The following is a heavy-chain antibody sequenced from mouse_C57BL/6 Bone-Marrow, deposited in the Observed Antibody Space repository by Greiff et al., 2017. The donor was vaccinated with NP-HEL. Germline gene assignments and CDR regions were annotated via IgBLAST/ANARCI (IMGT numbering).Heavy chain of an antibody. CDR3: ARSTTVVAKEPYWYFDV. D-gene: IGHD1-1*01. Sequence: QVQLQQPGAELVRPGTSVKLSCKASGYTFTSYWMHWVKQRPGQGLEWIGVIDPSDSYTNYNQKFKGKATLTVDTSSSTAYMQLSSLTSEDSAVYYCARSTTVVAKEPYWYFDVWGTGTTVTVSS. V-gene: IGHV1-59*01. CDR2: IDPSDSYT. J-gene: IGHJ1*03. CDR1: GYTFTSYW.